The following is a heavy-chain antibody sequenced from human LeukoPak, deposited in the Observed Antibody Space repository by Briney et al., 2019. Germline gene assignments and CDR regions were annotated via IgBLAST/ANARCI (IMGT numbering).Heavy chain of an antibody. J-gene: IGHJ5*02. CDR2: IYYSGST. Sequence: SETLSLTCTVSGGSISNSSYYWGWLRQPPGKGLEWIGSIYYSGSTDYNPSLKSRVTISVDTSKNQFSLKLSSVTAADTAVYYCAREGFGVPGFDPWGQGTLVTVSS. CDR1: GGSISNSSYY. CDR3: AREGFGVPGFDP. V-gene: IGHV4-39*02. D-gene: IGHD3-3*01.